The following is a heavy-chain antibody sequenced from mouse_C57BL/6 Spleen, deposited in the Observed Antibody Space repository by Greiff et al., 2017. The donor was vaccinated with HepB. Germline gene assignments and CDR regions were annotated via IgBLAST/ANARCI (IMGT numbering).Heavy chain of an antibody. CDR3: ARSYYGNPAWFAY. D-gene: IGHD2-1*01. V-gene: IGHV1-26*01. Sequence: VQLQQSGPELVKPGASVKISCKASGYTFTDYYMNWVKQSHGKSLEWIGDINPNNGGTSYTQKFKGKATLTVDKSSSTAYMELRSLTSEDSAVYYCARSYYGNPAWFAYWGQGTLVTVSA. J-gene: IGHJ3*01. CDR2: INPNNGGT. CDR1: GYTFTDYY.